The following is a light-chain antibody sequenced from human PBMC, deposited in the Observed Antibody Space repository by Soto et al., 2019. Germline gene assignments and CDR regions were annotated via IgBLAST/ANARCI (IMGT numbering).Light chain of an antibody. CDR3: QHYDDWPLT. CDR2: DAS. J-gene: IGKJ4*01. V-gene: IGKV3-15*01. CDR1: HSVGTN. Sequence: EIVMTQSPDTLSVSPGEGATLSCRASHSVGTNLAWYQQKPGQAPRLVISDASTRATGIPARFSGSGSATDFALSISGLQSEDFAVYYCQHYDDWPLTFGGGTRVEIK.